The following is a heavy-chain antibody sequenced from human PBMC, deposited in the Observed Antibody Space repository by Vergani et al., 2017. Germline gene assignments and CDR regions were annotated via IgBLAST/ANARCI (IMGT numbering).Heavy chain of an antibody. J-gene: IGHJ3*02. Sequence: QMQLVQSGPEVKKPGTSVKVSCKASGFTFTSSAVQWVRQARGQRLEWIGWIVVGSGNTNYAQKFQERVTITRDMSTSTAYMELRSLRSDDTAVYYCARDGRAGTDAFDIWGQGTMVTVSS. V-gene: IGHV1-58*01. CDR3: ARDGRAGTDAFDI. CDR1: GFTFTSSA. D-gene: IGHD6-13*01. CDR2: IVVGSGNT.